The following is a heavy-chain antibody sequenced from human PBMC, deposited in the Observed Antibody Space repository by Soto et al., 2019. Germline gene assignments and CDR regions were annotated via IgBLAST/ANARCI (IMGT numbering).Heavy chain of an antibody. D-gene: IGHD3-3*01. CDR3: ARGGGVGVAGSAAFDM. J-gene: IGHJ3*02. CDR2: INPATGAA. V-gene: IGHV1-2*02. Sequence: QLHLVQSGAVVKKPGASVTVSCSASGYPVTAYYMHWVRQAPGRGLEWMGGINPATGAAKYTQTFRGRVTMPRDTSTSTVFMELSGLTSADTAVFYCARGGGVGVAGSAAFDMWGQGTLVTVSS. CDR1: GYPVTAYY.